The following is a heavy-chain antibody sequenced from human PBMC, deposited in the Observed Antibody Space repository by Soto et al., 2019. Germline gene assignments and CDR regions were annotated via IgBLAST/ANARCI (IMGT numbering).Heavy chain of an antibody. CDR2: IIPISGTT. D-gene: IGHD6-19*01. V-gene: IGHV1-69*13. J-gene: IGHJ4*02. Sequence: GASVKVSCKASGGTFSSYAISWVRQAPGQGLEWMGGIIPISGTTNYAQKFQGRVTITADESTSTAYMELSSLRSEDTAVYYCARDSSCWWNYFDYWGQGTLVTVSS. CDR3: ARDSSCWWNYFDY. CDR1: GGTFSSYA.